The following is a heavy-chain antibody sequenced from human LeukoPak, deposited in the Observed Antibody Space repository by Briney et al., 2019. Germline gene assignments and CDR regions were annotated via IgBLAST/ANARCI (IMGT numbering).Heavy chain of an antibody. CDR1: GGSIRSYY. V-gene: IGHV4-59*08. D-gene: IGHD6-19*01. Sequence: SETLSLTCTVSGGSIRSYYWSWIRQPPGKGLEWIGYIYYSGSTNYNPSLKSRVTISVDTSKNQFSLRLSCVTAADTAVYYCAKGGGFTSGWHDYWGQGTLVTVSS. J-gene: IGHJ4*02. CDR3: AKGGGFTSGWHDY. CDR2: IYYSGST.